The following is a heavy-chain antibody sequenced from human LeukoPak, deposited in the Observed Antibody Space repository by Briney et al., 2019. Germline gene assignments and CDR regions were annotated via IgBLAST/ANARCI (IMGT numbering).Heavy chain of an antibody. Sequence: ASVKVSCKASGYTFTSYAMNWVRQATGQGLEWMGWINTNTGNPTYAQGFTGRFVFSLDTSVSTAYLQISSLKAEDTAVYYCARGGGVVVPAARNVWGQGTTVTVSS. D-gene: IGHD2-2*01. CDR3: ARGGGVVVPAARNV. CDR2: INTNTGNP. V-gene: IGHV7-4-1*02. J-gene: IGHJ6*02. CDR1: GYTFTSYA.